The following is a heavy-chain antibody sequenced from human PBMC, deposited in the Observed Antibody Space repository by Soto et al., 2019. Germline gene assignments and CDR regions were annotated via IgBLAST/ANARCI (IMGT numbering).Heavy chain of an antibody. CDR3: TTDWKDIVVVPAAMRSYYYYMDV. Sequence: GGSLRLSCAASGFTFSNAWMSWVRQAPGKGLEWVGRIKSKTDGGTTDYAAPVKGRFTISRDDSKNTLYLQMNSLKTEDTAVYYCTTDWKDIVVVPAAMRSYYYYMDVWGKGTTVTVSS. CDR2: IKSKTDGGTT. J-gene: IGHJ6*03. D-gene: IGHD2-2*01. V-gene: IGHV3-15*01. CDR1: GFTFSNAW.